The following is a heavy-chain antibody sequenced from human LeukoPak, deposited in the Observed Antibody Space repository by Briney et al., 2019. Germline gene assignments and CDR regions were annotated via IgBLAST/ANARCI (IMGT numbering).Heavy chain of an antibody. J-gene: IGHJ6*03. CDR3: ARGRDSSGYYYRYYYYYMDV. D-gene: IGHD3-22*01. CDR2: IYYSGST. Sequence: SETLSLTCTVSGGSISSGSYYWSWIRQPPGKGLEWIGYIYYSGSTNYNPSLKSRVTISVDTSKNQFSLKLSSVTAADTAVYYCARGRDSSGYYYRYYYYYMDVWGKGTTVTVSS. CDR1: GGSISSGSYY. V-gene: IGHV4-61*01.